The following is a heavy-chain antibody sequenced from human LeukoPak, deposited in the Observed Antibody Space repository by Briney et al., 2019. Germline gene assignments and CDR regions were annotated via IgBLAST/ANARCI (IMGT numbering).Heavy chain of an antibody. Sequence: SETLSLTCAVYGGSFSGYYYWSWIRQPPGKGLEWIGEINHSGSTNYNPSLKSRVTISVDTSKDQFSLNLSSVTAADTAVCYCARGRRDWVTYYYYYGMDVWGQGTTVTVSS. CDR2: INHSGST. J-gene: IGHJ6*02. CDR1: GGSFSGYYY. D-gene: IGHD2-21*02. V-gene: IGHV4-34*01. CDR3: ARGRRDWVTYYYYYGMDV.